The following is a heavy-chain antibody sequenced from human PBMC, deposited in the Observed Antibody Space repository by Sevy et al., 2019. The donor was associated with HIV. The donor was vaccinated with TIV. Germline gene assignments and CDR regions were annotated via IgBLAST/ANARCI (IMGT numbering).Heavy chain of an antibody. V-gene: IGHV3-33*01. CDR2: IWCDGSNK. CDR1: GFTFSTYG. D-gene: IGHD3-3*01. CDR3: TRDPRPYYDFWSGYQNWIDP. J-gene: IGHJ5*02. Sequence: GGSLRLSCEASGFTFSTYGMHWVRQAPGKGLEWVATIWCDGSNKYYADSVKGRFSISRDNSKNTLYVQMNSLRAEDTAVYYCTRDPRPYYDFWSGYQNWIDPWGQGTLVTVSS.